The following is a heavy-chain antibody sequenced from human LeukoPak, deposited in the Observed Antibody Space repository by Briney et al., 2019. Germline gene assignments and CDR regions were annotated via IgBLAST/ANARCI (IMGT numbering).Heavy chain of an antibody. CDR2: INSSGSTI. Sequence: PGGSLRLSCAASGFTFSRYEMNWVRQAPGKGREGVSYINSSGSTIYYADSVKGRFTISRDNAKNSLYLQMNSLRAEDTAVYYCARGCSGGSCYEPKFDPWGQGTLVTVSS. CDR1: GFTFSRYE. CDR3: ARGCSGGSCYEPKFDP. J-gene: IGHJ5*02. D-gene: IGHD2-15*01. V-gene: IGHV3-48*03.